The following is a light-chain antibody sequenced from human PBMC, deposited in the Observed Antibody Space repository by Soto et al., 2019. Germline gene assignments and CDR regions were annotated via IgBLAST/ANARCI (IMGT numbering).Light chain of an antibody. CDR3: ASWDNSLNGLYV. CDR2: GDK. CDR1: SSNIGIHP. J-gene: IGLJ1*01. V-gene: IGLV1-44*01. Sequence: HSVLPQPPSASGTPGQRVSISCSGSSSNIGIHPVNWYQQLPGTAPKLLLYGDKQRPSGVPDRFSGSKSGTSASLAISGLQSEDEAHYYCASWDNSLNGLYVFGTGTKVTVL.